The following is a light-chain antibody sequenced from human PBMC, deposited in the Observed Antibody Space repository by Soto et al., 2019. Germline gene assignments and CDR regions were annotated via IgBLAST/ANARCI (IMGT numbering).Light chain of an antibody. CDR2: QAS. V-gene: IGKV1-5*03. Sequence: DIRMTQSPSTLSASLGDRVTITCRASQSTSSYLAWYQQKPGKAPKLLIYQASSLENGVPSRFSGSGSGTEFSLTISSLKPDDFATYYCQQYSSHSTFGQGTKVDIK. J-gene: IGKJ1*01. CDR3: QQYSSHST. CDR1: QSTSSY.